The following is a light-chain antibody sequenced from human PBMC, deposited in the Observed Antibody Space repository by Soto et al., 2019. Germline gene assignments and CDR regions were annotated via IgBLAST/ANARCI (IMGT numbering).Light chain of an antibody. CDR2: DNN. Sequence: QSVLTQPPSVSAAPGQKVTISCSGSSSNIGNNYVSWYQQLPGTAPKLLIYDNNKRPSGIPDRFSGFKSGTSATLGITGLQTGDEADYYCGTWDSSLSAGRYVFGTGTTVTVL. CDR3: GTWDSSLSAGRYV. J-gene: IGLJ1*01. V-gene: IGLV1-51*01. CDR1: SSNIGNNY.